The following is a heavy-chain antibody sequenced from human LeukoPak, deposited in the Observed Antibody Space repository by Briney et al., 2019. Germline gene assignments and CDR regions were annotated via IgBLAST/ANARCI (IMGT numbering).Heavy chain of an antibody. Sequence: GGSLRLSCTVTGFTFGDHAMSWVRQAPGKGLEWVSVIYSGGSTYYADSVKGRFTISRDNSKNTLYLQMNSLRAEDTAVYYCARGGSYPDAFDIWGQGTMVTVSS. CDR1: GFTFGDHA. CDR3: ARGGSYPDAFDI. CDR2: IYSGGST. J-gene: IGHJ3*02. V-gene: IGHV3-66*01. D-gene: IGHD1-26*01.